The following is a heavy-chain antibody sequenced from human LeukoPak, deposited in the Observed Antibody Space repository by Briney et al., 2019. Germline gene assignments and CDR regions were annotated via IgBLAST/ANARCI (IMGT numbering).Heavy chain of an antibody. CDR2: IYTSGST. J-gene: IGHJ5*02. CDR1: GGSISSNSYY. V-gene: IGHV4-61*02. D-gene: IGHD3-22*01. CDR3: ARRAYYYDSSGYYYTEWFDP. Sequence: SQTLSLTCAVPGGSISSNSYYWSWIRQPAGKGLEWIGRIYTSGSTDYNPSLKSRVTISVDTSKNQFSLKLSSVTAADTAVYYCARRAYYYDSSGYYYTEWFDPWGQGTLVTVSS.